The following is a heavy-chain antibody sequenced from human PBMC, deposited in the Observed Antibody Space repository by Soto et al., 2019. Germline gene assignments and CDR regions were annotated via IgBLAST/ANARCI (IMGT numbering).Heavy chain of an antibody. CDR2: IDPRSGDR. CDR1: GYTFTDLY. V-gene: IGHV1-2*02. CDR3: ARDNYGHLDY. J-gene: IGHJ4*02. D-gene: IGHD3-10*01. Sequence: DSVRVSCKPSGYTFTDLYIHWVRQAPGQGLEWMGWIDPRSGDRRITQKFQGRVTMTRDTSTSTVYMELTSLTSDDTAVYYCARDNYGHLDYWGQGTLVTVSS.